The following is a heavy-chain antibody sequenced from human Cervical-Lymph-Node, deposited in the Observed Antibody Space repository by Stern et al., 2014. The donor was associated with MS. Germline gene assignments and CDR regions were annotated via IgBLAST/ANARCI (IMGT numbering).Heavy chain of an antibody. CDR2: IYASGNT. Sequence: QLQLQESGPGLVKPSQTLSLTCTVSGGSVSTYNYYWTWIRQPAGKGLEWIGRIYASGNTNYNPSLKGRVTISLDTSRTQFSLKLPSVTAADTAVYYCATSGGRRGDFRDYWGQGTLVTVSS. CDR1: GGSVSTYNYY. CDR3: ATSGGRRGDFRDY. V-gene: IGHV4-61*02. J-gene: IGHJ4*02. D-gene: IGHD4-17*01.